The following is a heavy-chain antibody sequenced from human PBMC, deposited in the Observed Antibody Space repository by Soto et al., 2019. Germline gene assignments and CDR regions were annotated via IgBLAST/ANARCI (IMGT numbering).Heavy chain of an antibody. V-gene: IGHV4-59*01. CDR1: GGSISSYY. Sequence: SETLSLTCTVSGGSISSYYWSWIRQPPGKGLEWIGYIYYSGSTNYNPSLKSRVTISVDTSKNQFSLKLSSVTAADTAVYYCARSGWYGSYFDYWGQGTLVTVSS. D-gene: IGHD6-19*01. CDR3: ARSGWYGSYFDY. J-gene: IGHJ4*02. CDR2: IYYSGST.